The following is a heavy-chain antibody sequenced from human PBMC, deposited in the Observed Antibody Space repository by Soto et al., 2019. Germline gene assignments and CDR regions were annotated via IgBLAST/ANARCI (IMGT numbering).Heavy chain of an antibody. CDR2: ISSSSSYI. V-gene: IGHV3-21*01. Sequence: EVQLVESGGGLVKPGGSLRLSCAASGFTFSSYSMNWVRQAPGKGLECVSSISSSSSYIYYADSVKGRFTISRDNAKNSLYLQMNSLRAEDTAVYYCARDHITMVRGYYYGMDVWGQGTTVTVSS. D-gene: IGHD3-10*01. J-gene: IGHJ6*02. CDR1: GFTFSSYS. CDR3: ARDHITMVRGYYYGMDV.